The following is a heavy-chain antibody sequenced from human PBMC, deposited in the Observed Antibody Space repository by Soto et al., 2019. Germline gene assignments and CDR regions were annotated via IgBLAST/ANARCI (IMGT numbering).Heavy chain of an antibody. V-gene: IGHV1-8*01. CDR2: MNPNSGNT. Sequence: QVQLVQSGAEVKKPGSSVKVSCKASGYTFTSYDINWVRQATGQGLEWMGWMNPNSGNTGYAQKFQGRDTMTRNTSIRTAYMERSRLRSEDTAVYYFAREKTSYGMDVWGKGTRVTVTS. J-gene: IGHJ6*04. CDR1: GYTFTSYD. CDR3: AREKTSYGMDV.